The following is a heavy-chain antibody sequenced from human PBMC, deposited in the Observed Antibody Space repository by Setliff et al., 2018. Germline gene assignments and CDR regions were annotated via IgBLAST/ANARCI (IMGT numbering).Heavy chain of an antibody. CDR1: GESIRSNNW. D-gene: IGHD6-6*01. CDR2: IYQSGTT. V-gene: IGHV4-4*02. J-gene: IGHJ4*02. CDR3: ARGRNVAARLLDS. Sequence: PSETLSLTCTVSGESIRSNNWWNWVRQPPGKGLEWIGDIYQSGTTNYNPSLKSRVTISADTSKNQFSLKLKSVTAADTAVYYCARGRNVAARLLDSWGQGARVPSPQ.